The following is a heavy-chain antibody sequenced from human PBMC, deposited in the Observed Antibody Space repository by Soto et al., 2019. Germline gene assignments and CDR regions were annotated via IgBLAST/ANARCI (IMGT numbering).Heavy chain of an antibody. V-gene: IGHV3-21*01. CDR1: GFTFSSYS. Sequence: PGGSLRRSCAASGFTFSSYSMNWVRQAPGKGLEWVSSISSSSSYIYYADSVKGRFTISRDNAKNSLYLQMNSLRAEDTAVYYCARDEYSYGNPDYWGQGTLVTVSS. CDR2: ISSSSSYI. CDR3: ARDEYSYGNPDY. J-gene: IGHJ4*02. D-gene: IGHD5-18*01.